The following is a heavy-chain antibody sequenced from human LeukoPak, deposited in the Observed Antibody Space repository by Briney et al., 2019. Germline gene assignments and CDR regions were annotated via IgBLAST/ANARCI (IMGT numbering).Heavy chain of an antibody. V-gene: IGHV1-18*01. J-gene: IGHJ4*02. CDR3: ARTRDTAMVDYGDY. CDR2: ISAYNGNT. Sequence: ASVKVSCKASGYTFASYGISWVRQAPGQGLEWMGWISAYNGNTNYAQKLQGRVTMTTDTSTSTAYMELRSLRSDDTAVYYCARTRDTAMVDYGDYWGQGTLVTVSS. CDR1: GYTFASYG. D-gene: IGHD5-18*01.